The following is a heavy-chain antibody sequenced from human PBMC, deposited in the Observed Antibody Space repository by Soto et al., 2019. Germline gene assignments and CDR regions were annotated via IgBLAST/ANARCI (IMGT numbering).Heavy chain of an antibody. CDR3: ARGPSADKIDV. D-gene: IGHD3-3*01. CDR1: GGSISSGGYS. J-gene: IGHJ4*02. V-gene: IGHV4-30-2*01. Sequence: LSLTCAVSGGSISSGGYSWSWIRQPPGKGLEWIGYIYHSGSTYYNPSLKSRVTISVDRSKNQFSLKLSSVTAADTAVYYCARGPSADKIDVWGQGTLVTVSS. CDR2: IYHSGST.